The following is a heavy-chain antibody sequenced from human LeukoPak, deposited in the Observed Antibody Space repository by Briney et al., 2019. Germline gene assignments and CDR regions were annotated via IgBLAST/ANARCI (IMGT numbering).Heavy chain of an antibody. CDR3: ARDTATVTTASSKVNYYYGMDV. Sequence: SETLSLTCTVSGGSISSSSYYWGWIRQPPGKGLEWIGSIYYSGSTYYNPSLKSRVTISVDTSKNQFSLKLSSVTAADTAVYYCARDTATVTTASSKVNYYYGMDVWGQGTTVTVSS. D-gene: IGHD4-17*01. CDR1: GGSISSSSYY. CDR2: IYYSGST. J-gene: IGHJ6*02. V-gene: IGHV4-39*07.